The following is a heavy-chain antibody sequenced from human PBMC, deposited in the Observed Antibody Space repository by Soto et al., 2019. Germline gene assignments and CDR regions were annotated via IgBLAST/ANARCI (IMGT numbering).Heavy chain of an antibody. V-gene: IGHV4-34*01. CDR3: ARAASSSTTRGMDV. D-gene: IGHD2-2*01. J-gene: IGHJ6*04. CDR1: GGSFSGYY. CDR2: INHSGST. Sequence: SETLSLTCAVYGGSFSGYYWSWIRQPPGKGLEWIGEINHSGSTNYNPSLKSRVTISVDTSKNQVSLKLSSVTAADTAVYYCARAASSSTTRGMDVWGKGTTVTVSS.